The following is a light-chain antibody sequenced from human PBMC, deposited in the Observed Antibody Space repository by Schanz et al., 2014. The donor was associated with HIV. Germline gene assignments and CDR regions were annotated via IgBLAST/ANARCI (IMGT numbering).Light chain of an antibody. Sequence: EIVLTQSPGTLSLSPGERGTLSCRASQSVKSNFIGWYQQKPGQAPRLLIFGASNRATGIPARFRGSGSGTDFTLTISSLEPEDFAVYYCHQRGEWPDTFGQGTKLEI. CDR3: HQRGEWPDT. CDR2: GAS. V-gene: IGKV3-11*01. CDR1: QSVKSN. J-gene: IGKJ2*01.